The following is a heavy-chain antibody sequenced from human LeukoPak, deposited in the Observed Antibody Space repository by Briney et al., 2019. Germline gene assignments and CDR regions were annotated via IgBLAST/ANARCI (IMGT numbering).Heavy chain of an antibody. J-gene: IGHJ4*02. Sequence: SETLSLTCTVSGDSISSTIYYWGWIRQPPGKGLEWIGSIYYSGSTYYNPSLKSRVTISVDTSKNQFSLKLSSVTAADTAVYYCARGSIAAAGRVLDYWVQGTLVTVSS. V-gene: IGHV4-39*07. D-gene: IGHD6-13*01. CDR2: IYYSGST. CDR3: ARGSIAAAGRVLDY. CDR1: GDSISSTIYY.